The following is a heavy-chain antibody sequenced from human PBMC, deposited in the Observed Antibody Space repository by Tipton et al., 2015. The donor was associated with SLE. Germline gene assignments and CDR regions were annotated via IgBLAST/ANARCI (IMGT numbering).Heavy chain of an antibody. Sequence: SLRLSCAASGFTFSDYALHWVRQAPGKGLEWVAVVSYDGSNNYYADSVKGRFTISRDTSKNTLYLQMNSLRPEDTAVYYCARDQVHIAVAGAPLDYYYFGMDVWGQGTTVTVSS. V-gene: IGHV3-30-3*01. CDR1: GFTFSDYA. CDR2: VSYDGSNN. D-gene: IGHD6-13*01. CDR3: ARDQVHIAVAGAPLDYYYFGMDV. J-gene: IGHJ6*02.